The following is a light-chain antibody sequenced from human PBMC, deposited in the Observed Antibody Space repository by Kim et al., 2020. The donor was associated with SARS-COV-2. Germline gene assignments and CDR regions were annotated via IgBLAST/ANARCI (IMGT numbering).Light chain of an antibody. CDR1: QGISSW. J-gene: IGKJ2*01. Sequence: CASVGDRVTITRRASQGISSWLAWYQQNTGKASKLLIYGASILKSGVPSRFSGSGSGTDFTLTISSLQPEDFETYYCKQANSFPYTFGKGTKLDI. V-gene: IGKV1-12*01. CDR3: KQANSFPYT. CDR2: GAS.